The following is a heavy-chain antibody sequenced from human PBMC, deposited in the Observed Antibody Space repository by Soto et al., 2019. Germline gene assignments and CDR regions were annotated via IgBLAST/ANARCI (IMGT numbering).Heavy chain of an antibody. Sequence: ASVKVSCKAPGYTFTSYAMHWVRQSPGQRLEWMGWINASSGDTNYSQKFQGWVTMTRDTSTSTAYMELSRLRSDDTAVYYCARGAPSGYYDSSGYFVPEQYYFDYWGQGTLVTVSS. CDR3: ARGAPSGYYDSSGYFVPEQYYFDY. V-gene: IGHV1-3*01. CDR2: INASSGDT. D-gene: IGHD3-22*01. J-gene: IGHJ4*02. CDR1: GYTFTSYA.